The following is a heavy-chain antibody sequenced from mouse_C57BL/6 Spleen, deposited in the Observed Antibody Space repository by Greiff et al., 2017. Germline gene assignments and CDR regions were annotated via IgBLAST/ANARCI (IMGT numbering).Heavy chain of an antibody. Sequence: QVQLQQSGAELVMPGASVKLSCKASGYTFTSYWMHWVKQRPGQGLEWIGEIDPSDSYTNYNQKFKGKSTLTVDKSSSTAYMQLSSLTSEDSAVYYCARREGYSNLFAYWGQGTLVTVSA. CDR2: IDPSDSYT. CDR1: GYTFTSYW. CDR3: ARREGYSNLFAY. D-gene: IGHD2-5*01. J-gene: IGHJ3*01. V-gene: IGHV1-69*01.